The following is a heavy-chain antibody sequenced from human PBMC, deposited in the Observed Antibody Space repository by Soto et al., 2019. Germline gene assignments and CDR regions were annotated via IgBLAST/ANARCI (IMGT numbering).Heavy chain of an antibody. Sequence: ASVKVSCKASGYTFTSYGISWVRQAPGQGLEWMGWISAYNGNTNYAQKLQGRVTMTTDTSTSTAYMEPRSLRSDDTAVYYCARDLDHSSGWSGHFDYWGQGTLVTVSS. J-gene: IGHJ4*02. CDR3: ARDLDHSSGWSGHFDY. CDR2: ISAYNGNT. V-gene: IGHV1-18*01. D-gene: IGHD6-19*01. CDR1: GYTFTSYG.